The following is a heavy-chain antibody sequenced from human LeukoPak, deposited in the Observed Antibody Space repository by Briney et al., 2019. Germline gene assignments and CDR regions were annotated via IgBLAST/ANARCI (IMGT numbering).Heavy chain of an antibody. V-gene: IGHV3-23*01. J-gene: IGHJ4*02. CDR1: GFTFSSSA. CDR2: ISNNGGYT. CDR3: AKQLGYCSDGSCYFPY. D-gene: IGHD2-15*01. Sequence: GGSLRLSCAASGFTFSSSAMSWVRQAPGKGLEWVSAISNNGGYTYYADSVQGRFAISRDNSKSTLCLQMNSLRAEDTAVYHCAKQLGYCSDGSCYFPYWGQGTLVTVSS.